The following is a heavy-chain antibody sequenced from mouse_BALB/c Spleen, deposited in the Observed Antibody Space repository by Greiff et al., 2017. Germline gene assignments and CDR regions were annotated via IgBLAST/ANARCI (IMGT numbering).Heavy chain of an antibody. D-gene: IGHD1-1*01. J-gene: IGHJ1*01. V-gene: IGHV5-6-5*01. CDR3: ARGRANYYGSSYGYFDV. CDR1: GFTFSSYA. Sequence: EVQVVESGGGLVKPGGSLKLSCAASGFTFSSYAMSWVRQTPEKRLEWVASISSGGSTYYPDSVKGRFTISRDNARNILYLQMSSLRSEDTAMYYCARGRANYYGSSYGYFDVWGAGTTVTVSS. CDR2: ISSGGST.